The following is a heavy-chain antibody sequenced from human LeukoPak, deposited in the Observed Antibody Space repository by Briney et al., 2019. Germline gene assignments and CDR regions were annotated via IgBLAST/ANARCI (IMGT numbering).Heavy chain of an antibody. CDR2: ISGSGSTI. CDR1: GFTFSDYY. Sequence: GGSLRLSCAASGFTFSDYYMGWIRQAPGKGLEWVSYISGSGSTIYYADSVKGRFTISRDNAKKSLYPQMNNLRAEDTAVYYCGRDFGLIGTKRSFDIWGQGTMVTVSS. J-gene: IGHJ3*02. D-gene: IGHD1-7*01. V-gene: IGHV3-11*01. CDR3: GRDFGLIGTKRSFDI.